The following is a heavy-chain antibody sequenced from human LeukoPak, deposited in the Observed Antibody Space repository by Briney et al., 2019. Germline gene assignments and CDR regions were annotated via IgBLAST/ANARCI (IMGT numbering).Heavy chain of an antibody. CDR1: GFTFNNYA. D-gene: IGHD3-10*01. Sequence: GGSLRLSCAASGFTFNNYAMSWVRQAPGKGLEWVSDISGSGGNTYYADSVKGRFTISRDNSKNTLYVQMNSLKSEDTAVYYCTTYGSGRKFDYWGQGILVTVSS. CDR3: TTYGSGRKFDY. J-gene: IGHJ4*02. CDR2: ISGSGGNT. V-gene: IGHV3-23*01.